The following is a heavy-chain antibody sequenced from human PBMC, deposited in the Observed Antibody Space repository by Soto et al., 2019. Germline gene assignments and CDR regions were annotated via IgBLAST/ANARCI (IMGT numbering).Heavy chain of an antibody. J-gene: IGHJ6*03. CDR3: ACYGGYCSGGSCYEDYYYYMDV. D-gene: IGHD2-15*01. CDR1: GFTFSDHY. Sequence: GGSLRLSCAASGFTFSDHYMDWVRQAPGKGLEWVGRTRNKANSYTTEYAASVKGRFTISRDDSKNSLYLQMNSLKTEDTAVYYCACYGGYCSGGSCYEDYYYYMDVWGKGTTVTVSS. CDR2: TRNKANSYTT. V-gene: IGHV3-72*01.